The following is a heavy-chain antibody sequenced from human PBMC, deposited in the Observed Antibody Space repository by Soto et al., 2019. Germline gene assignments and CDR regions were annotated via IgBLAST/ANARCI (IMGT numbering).Heavy chain of an antibody. CDR1: GFTFSSYG. Sequence: PGGSLRLSCAASGFTFSSYGMHWVRQAPGKGLEWVAVISYDGSNKYYADSVKGRFTISRDNSKNTLYLQMNSLRAEDMFLYYCATDQSSGWYPFYGLDVWGQGTTVTVSS. J-gene: IGHJ6*02. D-gene: IGHD6-19*01. V-gene: IGHV3-30*03. CDR2: ISYDGSNK. CDR3: ATDQSSGWYPFYGLDV.